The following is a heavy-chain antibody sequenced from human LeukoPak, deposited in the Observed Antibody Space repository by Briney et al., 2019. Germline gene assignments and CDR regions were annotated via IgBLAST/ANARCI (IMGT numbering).Heavy chain of an antibody. CDR1: GGSFSGYY. J-gene: IGHJ6*03. CDR2: INHSGST. Sequence: SETLSLTCAVYGGSFSGYYWSWIRQPPGKGLEWIGEINHSGSTNYNPSLKSRVTISVDTSKNQFSLKLSSVTAADTAVYYCARLGYSSSSYTRGYYYYMDVWGKGTTVTVSS. D-gene: IGHD6-6*01. CDR3: ARLGYSSSSYTRGYYYYMDV. V-gene: IGHV4-34*01.